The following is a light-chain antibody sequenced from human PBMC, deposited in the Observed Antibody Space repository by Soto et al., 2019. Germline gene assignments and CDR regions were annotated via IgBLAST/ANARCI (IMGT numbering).Light chain of an antibody. CDR2: ENN. CDR1: SSNIGAGYE. CDR3: QSYDSSLSGYV. V-gene: IGLV1-40*01. J-gene: IGLJ1*01. Sequence: QSVLTPPPSVSEAPGQRVTISCTGSSSNIGAGYEAHWYQQVPGTAPKLLIYENNNRPSGVPDRFSGSKSGTSASLAITGLQAEDEAEYDCQSYDSSLSGYVFGTGTKLTVL.